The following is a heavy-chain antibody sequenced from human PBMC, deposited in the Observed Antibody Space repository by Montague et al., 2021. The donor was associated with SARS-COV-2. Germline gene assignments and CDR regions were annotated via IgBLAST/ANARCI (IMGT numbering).Heavy chain of an antibody. CDR2: ISGDGRTI. V-gene: IGHV3-48*02. CDR1: DITFSKYS. Sequence: SLRLSCAASDITFSKYSMNWVRQAPGKGLEWISYISGDGRTIYYADSVRGRFTISRDNAVRSLYVEMTRLRDEDTATYYYATDLFAFRRSEGRDYWGQGTLVTVSS. D-gene: IGHD3-3*02. CDR3: ATDLFAFRRSEGRDY. J-gene: IGHJ4*02.